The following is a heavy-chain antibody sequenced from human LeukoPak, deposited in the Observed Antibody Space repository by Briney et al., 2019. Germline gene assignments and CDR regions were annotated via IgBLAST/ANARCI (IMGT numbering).Heavy chain of an antibody. J-gene: IGHJ6*03. Sequence: SVRASCTPSGYTVTTYVINWVRQATEQRLEGMGWMNPKSRNTGYAQKFQGRVNMTTQTTIRTNYLSLSRLGSEDTAVHYCTRVSSAGRRVRLLWCGESKYYYYMDVWGKGTTVTVSS. V-gene: IGHV1-8*01. D-gene: IGHD3-10*01. CDR1: GYTVTTYV. CDR3: TRVSSAGRRVRLLWCGESKYYYYMDV. CDR2: MNPKSRNT.